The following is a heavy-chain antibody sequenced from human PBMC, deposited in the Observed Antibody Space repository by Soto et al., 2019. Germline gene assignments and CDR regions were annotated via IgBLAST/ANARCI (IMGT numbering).Heavy chain of an antibody. D-gene: IGHD6-13*01. CDR2: ISGSGDSE. CDR1: GFIFSNYV. Sequence: GGSLRLSCAASGFIFSNYVMSWVRQAPGKGLEWVSSISGSGDSEHYADSVKGRFTISRDNSKNTLSLQMNSLRVEDTAVYYCAESPWYGYWGQGTQVTVS. CDR3: AESPWYGY. J-gene: IGHJ4*02. V-gene: IGHV3-23*01.